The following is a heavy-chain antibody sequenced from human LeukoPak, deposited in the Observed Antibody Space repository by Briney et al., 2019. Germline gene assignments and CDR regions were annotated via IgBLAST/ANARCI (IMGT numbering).Heavy chain of an antibody. CDR2: IFYSGSL. CDR3: ARVRDDYYDNSAFYLYFDQ. V-gene: IGHV4-30-4*08. D-gene: IGHD3-22*01. J-gene: IGHJ4*02. CDR1: GFTFSSYA. Sequence: LRLSCAASGFTFSSYAMSWVRQAPGKSLEWIGYIFYSGSLYYNPSLKSRLSISVDTSKNQFSLKLSSVTAADTAVYYCARVRDDYYDNSAFYLYFDQWGQGTLVTVSS.